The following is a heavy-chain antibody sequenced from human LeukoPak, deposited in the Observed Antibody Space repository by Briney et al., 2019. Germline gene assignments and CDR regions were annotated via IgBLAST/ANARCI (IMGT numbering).Heavy chain of an antibody. CDR3: ARVIASGSYRDKAYYFDY. CDR1: GYTLTELS. J-gene: IGHJ4*02. CDR2: FDPEDGET. Sequence: ASVKVSCKVSGYTLTELSMHWVRQAPGKGLEWMGGFDPEDGETIYAQKFQGRVTMTEDTSTDTAYMELSSLRSEDTAVYYCARVIASGSYRDKAYYFDYWGQGTLVTVSS. V-gene: IGHV1-24*01. D-gene: IGHD1-26*01.